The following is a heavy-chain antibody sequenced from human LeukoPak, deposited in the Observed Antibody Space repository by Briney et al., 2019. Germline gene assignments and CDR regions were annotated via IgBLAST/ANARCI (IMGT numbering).Heavy chain of an antibody. J-gene: IGHJ5*02. CDR2: ISSSSSTI. Sequence: GRSLRLSCAASGFTFSSYGMHWVRQAPGKGLEWVSYISSSSSTIYYADSVKGRFTISRDNAKNSLYLQMNSLRAEDTAVYYCARGAPYSSGWSNWFDPWGQGTLVTVSS. CDR1: GFTFSSYG. CDR3: ARGAPYSSGWSNWFDP. V-gene: IGHV3-48*04. D-gene: IGHD6-19*01.